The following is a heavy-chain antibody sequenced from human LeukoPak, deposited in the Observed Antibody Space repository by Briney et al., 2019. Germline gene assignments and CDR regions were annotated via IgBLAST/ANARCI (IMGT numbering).Heavy chain of an antibody. CDR2: IIPIFGTA. D-gene: IGHD3-22*01. CDR3: ATLYFYDSSGYYPED. V-gene: IGHV1-69*06. J-gene: IGHJ4*02. Sequence: GASVKVSCKASGGIFSSYAISWVRQAPGQGLEWMGGIIPIFGTANYAQKFQGRVTITADKSTSTAYMELNSLRAEDTAVYYCATLYFYDSSGYYPEDWGQGTLVTVSS. CDR1: GGIFSSYA.